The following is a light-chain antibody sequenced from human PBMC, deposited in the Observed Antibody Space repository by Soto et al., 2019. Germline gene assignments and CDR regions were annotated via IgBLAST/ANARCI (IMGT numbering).Light chain of an antibody. Sequence: AIQMTQFPSSLFASVGDRVTITCRASQGIRNDLGWYQQKPGKAPKLLIYAASSLQSGVPSRFRGSGSGTDFTLTISSLQPEDFATYYCLQAYNYPWTFGQGTKVEIK. CDR3: LQAYNYPWT. J-gene: IGKJ1*01. CDR2: AAS. CDR1: QGIRND. V-gene: IGKV1-6*01.